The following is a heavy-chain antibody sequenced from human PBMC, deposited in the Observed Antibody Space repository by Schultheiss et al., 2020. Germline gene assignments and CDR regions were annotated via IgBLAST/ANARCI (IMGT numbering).Heavy chain of an antibody. J-gene: IGHJ6*02. CDR2: INSDGSST. Sequence: GGSLRLSCAASGFTFSSYWMHWVRQAPGKGLVWVSRINSDGSSTSYADSVKGRFTISRDNAKNTLYLQMNSLRAEDTAVYYCARERIVLEWLSTRYYYYGMDVWGQGTTVNGYS. V-gene: IGHV3-74*01. CDR1: GFTFSSYW. D-gene: IGHD3-3*01. CDR3: ARERIVLEWLSTRYYYYGMDV.